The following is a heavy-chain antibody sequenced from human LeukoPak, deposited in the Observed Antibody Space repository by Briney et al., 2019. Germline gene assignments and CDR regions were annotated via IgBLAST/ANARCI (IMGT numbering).Heavy chain of an antibody. Sequence: HTGGSLRLSCAASGFTFSSYAMSWVRQAPGKGLEWVSAISGSGGSTYYADSVKGRFTISRDNSKNTLYLQMNSLRAEDTAVYYCATRNSGYTGPSRTYYYYGMDVWGQGTTVTVSS. CDR3: ATRNSGYTGPSRTYYYYGMDV. V-gene: IGHV3-23*01. CDR2: ISGSGGST. CDR1: GFTFSSYA. D-gene: IGHD5-12*01. J-gene: IGHJ6*02.